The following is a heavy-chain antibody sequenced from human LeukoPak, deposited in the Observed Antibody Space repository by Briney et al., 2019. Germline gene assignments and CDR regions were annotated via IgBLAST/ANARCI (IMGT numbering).Heavy chain of an antibody. Sequence: SETLSLTCTVSGYSISNDNHWGWIRQPPGTGLEWVGSIYHTGTTYYSPSLKSRVAMSIDTSKNQFSLKLSSVTAADTAVYYCARRPVNGYFDLWGRGTLVTVSS. CDR3: ARRPVNGYFDL. CDR1: GYSISNDNH. CDR2: IYHTGTT. V-gene: IGHV4-38-2*02. D-gene: IGHD3-16*02. J-gene: IGHJ2*01.